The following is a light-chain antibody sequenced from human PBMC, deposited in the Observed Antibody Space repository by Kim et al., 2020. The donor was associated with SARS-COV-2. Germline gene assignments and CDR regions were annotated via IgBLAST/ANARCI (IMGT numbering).Light chain of an antibody. CDR2: EAS. V-gene: IGKV1-12*01. CDR1: QDINTW. J-gene: IGKJ1*01. Sequence: DIQMTQSPSSVSASVGDRVTITCRTSQDINTWLVWYQQKSGEAPKLLIYEASSLQSGVPSRFSGSGSGTEFSLTINSLQPEDFATYYCQQAKNFPWAFGQGTKVDIK. CDR3: QQAKNFPWA.